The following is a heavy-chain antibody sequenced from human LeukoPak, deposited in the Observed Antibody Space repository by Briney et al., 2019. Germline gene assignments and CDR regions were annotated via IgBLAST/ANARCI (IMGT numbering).Heavy chain of an antibody. V-gene: IGHV3-43*01. Sequence: GGSLRLSCAASGFTFDDYTMHWVHQAPGKGLEWVSLISWDGGSTYYADSVKGRFTISRDNSKNSLYLQMNGLRTEDTALYYCAKVSVPAARSDYMDVWGKGTTVTVSS. D-gene: IGHD2-2*01. CDR3: AKVSVPAARSDYMDV. CDR2: ISWDGGST. CDR1: GFTFDDYT. J-gene: IGHJ6*03.